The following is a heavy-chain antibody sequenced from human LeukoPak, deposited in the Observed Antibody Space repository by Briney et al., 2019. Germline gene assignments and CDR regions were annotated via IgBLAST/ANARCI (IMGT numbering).Heavy chain of an antibody. D-gene: IGHD2-15*01. Sequence: ASVKVSCKXSGYTFTGYYMHWVRQAPGQGLEWMGRINPNSGGTNYAQKFQGRVTMTRDTSISTAYMELSRLRSDDTAVYYCAREGYCSGGSCYQHWGQGTLVTVSS. CDR2: INPNSGGT. V-gene: IGHV1-2*06. CDR3: AREGYCSGGSCYQH. CDR1: GYTFTGYY. J-gene: IGHJ4*02.